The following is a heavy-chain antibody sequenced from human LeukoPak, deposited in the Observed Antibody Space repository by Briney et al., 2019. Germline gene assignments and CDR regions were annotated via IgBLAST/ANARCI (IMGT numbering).Heavy chain of an antibody. Sequence: GRSLRLSCAASGFTFGSYRMNWVRQAPGKGLEWVSSISASGSYIYYADSLKGRFTISRDNTKNSLYLQMNSLRAGDTAVYYCARDSPGTTASDYWGQGTLVTVSS. CDR3: ARDSPGTTASDY. CDR2: ISASGSYI. D-gene: IGHD1-1*01. V-gene: IGHV3-21*01. J-gene: IGHJ4*02. CDR1: GFTFGSYR.